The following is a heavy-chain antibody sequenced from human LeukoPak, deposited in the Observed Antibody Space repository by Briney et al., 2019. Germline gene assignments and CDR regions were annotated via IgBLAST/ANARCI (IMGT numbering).Heavy chain of an antibody. V-gene: IGHV1-8*03. D-gene: IGHD6-19*01. J-gene: IGHJ4*02. CDR2: MNPNSGDT. CDR3: AKVRWDNSGWYYLDS. Sequence: ASVKVSCKASGYTFTSYDINWVRQATGQGLEWMGWMNPNSGDTGYAQKFQGRVTITRNTSISTAYMELSSLRSEDTAVYYCAKVRWDNSGWYYLDSWGQGTLVTVSS. CDR1: GYTFTSYD.